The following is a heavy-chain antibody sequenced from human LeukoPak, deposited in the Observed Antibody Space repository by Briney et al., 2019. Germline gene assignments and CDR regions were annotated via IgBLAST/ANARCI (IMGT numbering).Heavy chain of an antibody. D-gene: IGHD2-15*01. CDR1: GGSFSGYY. Sequence: PSETLSLTCAVYGGSFSGYYWSWIRQPPGKGLEWIGEINHSGSTNYNPSLKSRVTISVDTSKNQFSLKLSSVTAADTAVYYCGRKIFRGYYYMDVWGKGTTVTVPS. V-gene: IGHV4-34*01. CDR2: INHSGST. J-gene: IGHJ6*03. CDR3: GRKIFRGYYYMDV.